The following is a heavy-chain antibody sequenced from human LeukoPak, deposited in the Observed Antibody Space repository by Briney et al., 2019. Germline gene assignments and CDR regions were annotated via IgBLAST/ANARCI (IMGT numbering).Heavy chain of an antibody. J-gene: IGHJ6*02. CDR2: INPNSGGT. D-gene: IGHD3-10*01. CDR3: ARESAPSYYGSGSNVPATLYYYYGMDV. CDR1: GYTFTSYG. V-gene: IGHV1-2*02. Sequence: ASVKVSCKASGYTFTSYGISWVRQAPGQGLEWMGWINPNSGGTNYAQKFQGRVTMTRDTSISTAYMELSRLRSDDTAVYYCARESAPSYYGSGSNVPATLYYYYGMDVWGQGTTVTVSS.